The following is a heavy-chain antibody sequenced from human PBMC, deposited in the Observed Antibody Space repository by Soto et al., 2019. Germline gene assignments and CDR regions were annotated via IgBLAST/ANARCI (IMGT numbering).Heavy chain of an antibody. D-gene: IGHD6-25*01. J-gene: IGHJ4*02. CDR3: AREVYGIVAAAVLEIEY. Sequence: PSQTLSLTCAISGASVSSNSAAWNWIRPSPSRGLEWLGRTYYRSKWYNDYAVSVKSRITINPDTSKNQFSLQLKSVTPEDTAVYYCAREVYGIVAAAVLEIEYWVQGTLVTVSS. CDR2: TYYRSKWYN. CDR1: GASVSSNSAA. V-gene: IGHV6-1*01.